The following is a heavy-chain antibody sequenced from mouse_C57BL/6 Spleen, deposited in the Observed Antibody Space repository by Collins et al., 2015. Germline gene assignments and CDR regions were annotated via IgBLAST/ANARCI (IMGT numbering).Heavy chain of an antibody. Sequence: EVQLVESGGGLVKPGGSLKLSCAASGFTFSDYYMYWVRQTPEKRLEWVATISDGGSYTYYPDSVKGRFTISRDNAKNNLYLQMSSLKSEDTAMYYCARDPLYYGSSYWYFDVWGAGTTVTVSS. J-gene: IGHJ1*01. CDR2: ISDGGSYT. CDR1: GFTFSDYY. CDR3: ARDPLYYGSSYWYFDV. D-gene: IGHD1-1*01. V-gene: IGHV5-4*02.